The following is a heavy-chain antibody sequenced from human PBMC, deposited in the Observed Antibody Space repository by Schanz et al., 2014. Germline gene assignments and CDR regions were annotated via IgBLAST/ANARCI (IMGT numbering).Heavy chain of an antibody. D-gene: IGHD5-18*01. Sequence: EVQLVESGGGLVKPGGSLRLSCAASGFAFSAYSMNWVRQAPGKGLEWVSVIYSGGSTYYADSVKGRFTISRDNSKNTLYLQMNSLRAEDTALYYCASERGYSYGYGAFDIWGQGTMVTVSS. CDR1: GFAFSAYS. CDR3: ASERGYSYGYGAFDI. J-gene: IGHJ3*02. CDR2: IYSGGST. V-gene: IGHV3-66*01.